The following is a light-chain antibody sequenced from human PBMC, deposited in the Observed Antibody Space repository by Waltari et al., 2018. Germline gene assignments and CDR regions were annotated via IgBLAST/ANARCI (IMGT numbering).Light chain of an antibody. V-gene: IGKV3-20*01. CDR3: QQYGRSPRT. Sequence: EIVLTQSPGTLSFSPGERASLSCRASQDVNSNYLAWYQQKPGQAPRLLIYGASSRATGIPDRFSGSGSGTDFTLTISRLEPEDFAVYYCQQYGRSPRTFGQGTKVEIK. CDR1: QDVNSNY. CDR2: GAS. J-gene: IGKJ1*01.